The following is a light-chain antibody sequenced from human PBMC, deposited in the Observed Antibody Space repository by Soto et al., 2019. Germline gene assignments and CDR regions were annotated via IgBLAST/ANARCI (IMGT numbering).Light chain of an antibody. V-gene: IGLV1-40*01. J-gene: IGLJ2*01. CDR3: HTYDIGLNVVV. CDR2: ANN. Sequence: QSVLTQPPSVSGAPGQRVTISCTGSRSNIGAGYDVHWYQQLPRAAPKLLMYANNNRPSGVPVRFSASKSGTSASLAITGLQADDEADYYCHTYDIGLNVVVFGCGTKLTVL. CDR1: RSNIGAGYD.